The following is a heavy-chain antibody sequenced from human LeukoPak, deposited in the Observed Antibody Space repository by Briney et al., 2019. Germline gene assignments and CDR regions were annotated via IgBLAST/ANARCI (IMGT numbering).Heavy chain of an antibody. CDR1: GYTFTSYG. J-gene: IGHJ6*03. Sequence: ASVKVSCTASGYTFTSYGISWVRQAPGQGLEWMGRISAYNGNTNYAQKLQGRVTMTTDTSTSTAYMELRSLRSDDTAVYYCAREFIVGVPAAIVRATTYYYYYMDVWGKGNTVTVCS. CDR2: ISAYNGNT. D-gene: IGHD2-2*02. CDR3: AREFIVGVPAAIVRATTYYYYYMDV. V-gene: IGHV1-18*01.